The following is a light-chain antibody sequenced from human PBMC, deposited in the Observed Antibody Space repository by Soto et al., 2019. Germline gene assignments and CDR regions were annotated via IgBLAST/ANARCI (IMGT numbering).Light chain of an antibody. CDR3: QQYNDWPPVT. Sequence: ETVMTQSPATLSVSPGERATLSCRASQSVSNNLAWYQQKPSQAPRLLIYGASTRPTGIPARFSGSGSGTEFTLTISSLQSEDFAVYYCQQYNDWPPVTFGQGTRLEIK. J-gene: IGKJ5*01. CDR1: QSVSNN. V-gene: IGKV3-15*01. CDR2: GAS.